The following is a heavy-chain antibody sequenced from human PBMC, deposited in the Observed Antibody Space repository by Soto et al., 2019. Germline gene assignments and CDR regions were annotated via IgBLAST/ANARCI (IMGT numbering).Heavy chain of an antibody. CDR2: ITGSDGDT. Sequence: GGSLRLSCAASWFTFSGCARSWVRQAPGKGLGWFSAITGSDGDTYYADSVKGRFTISRDNSKNTLYLPMNSLRADDTDVYYCVKGSSGYRPSYFDYWGQGTLVTVSA. CDR3: VKGSSGYRPSYFDY. J-gene: IGHJ4*02. D-gene: IGHD3-22*01. CDR1: WFTFSGCA. V-gene: IGHV3-23*01.